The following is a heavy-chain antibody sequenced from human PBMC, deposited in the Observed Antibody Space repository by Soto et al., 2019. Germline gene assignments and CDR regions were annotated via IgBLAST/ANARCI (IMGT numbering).Heavy chain of an antibody. V-gene: IGHV1-3*01. CDR2: INAGNGNT. Sequence: QVQLVQSGAEVRKPGASVKVSCKASGYTFTSYAMHWVRQAPGQRLEWMGWINAGNGNTKYSQKFQGRVTITGDTSASTAYMELSSLRSEDTAVYYCARYARYSSGWYGYWGQGTLVTVSS. CDR1: GYTFTSYA. CDR3: ARYARYSSGWYGY. D-gene: IGHD6-19*01. J-gene: IGHJ4*02.